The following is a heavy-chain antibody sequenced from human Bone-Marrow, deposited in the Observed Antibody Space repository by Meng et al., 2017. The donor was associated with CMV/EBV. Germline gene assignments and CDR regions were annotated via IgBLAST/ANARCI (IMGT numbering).Heavy chain of an antibody. Sequence: ASVKVSCKASGYTFTNYGISWVRQAPGQGLEWMGWISAYNGNTNYAQKLQGRVTMTTDTPTSTAYMEPRGYRSDETAVYHCARGPSRIAVAGTDHWGQGTMVTVSS. CDR2: ISAYNGNT. D-gene: IGHD6-19*01. J-gene: IGHJ5*02. CDR1: GYTFTNYG. V-gene: IGHV1-18*01. CDR3: ARGPSRIAVAGTDH.